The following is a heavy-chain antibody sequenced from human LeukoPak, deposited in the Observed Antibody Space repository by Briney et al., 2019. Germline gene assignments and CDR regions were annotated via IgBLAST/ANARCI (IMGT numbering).Heavy chain of an antibody. Sequence: GSSVKVSCKASGGTFSSYAISWVRQAPGQGLEWMGGIIPIFGTANYAQKFQGRVTITADKSTSTAYMELSSLRSEDTAVYYCAGTYYDVPRFDPWGQGTLVTVSS. CDR1: GGTFSSYA. CDR2: IIPIFGTA. D-gene: IGHD3-3*01. V-gene: IGHV1-69*06. CDR3: AGTYYDVPRFDP. J-gene: IGHJ5*02.